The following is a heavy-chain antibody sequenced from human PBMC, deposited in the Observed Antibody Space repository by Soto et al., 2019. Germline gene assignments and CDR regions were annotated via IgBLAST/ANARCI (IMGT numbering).Heavy chain of an antibody. CDR1: GGTFSSYA. CDR3: ARDSSLLGSSWSHYFDY. D-gene: IGHD6-13*01. J-gene: IGHJ4*02. CDR2: IIPIFGTA. Sequence: QVQLVQSGAEVKKPGSSVKVSCKASGGTFSSYAISWVRQAPGQGLEWMGGIIPIFGTANYAQKFQGRVTITADESTSTAYMELSSLRSKDTAVYYCARDSSLLGSSWSHYFDYWGQGTLVTVSS. V-gene: IGHV1-69*01.